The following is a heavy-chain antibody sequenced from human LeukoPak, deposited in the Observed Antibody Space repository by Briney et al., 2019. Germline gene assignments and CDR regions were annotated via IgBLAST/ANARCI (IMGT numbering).Heavy chain of an antibody. CDR2: TYFRSEWFY. D-gene: IGHD6-19*01. CDR3: VRGSYASVWR. V-gene: IGHV6-1*01. Sequence: SQTLSLTCAISGDRVSSSSTAWSWIRQSPSKGLEWLGRTYFRSEWFYDYASSVRSRISIKPDTSKNQFSLQLNSVTPDDMAVYYCVRGSYASVWRWGQGTLVTVSS. J-gene: IGHJ4*02. CDR1: GDRVSSSSTA.